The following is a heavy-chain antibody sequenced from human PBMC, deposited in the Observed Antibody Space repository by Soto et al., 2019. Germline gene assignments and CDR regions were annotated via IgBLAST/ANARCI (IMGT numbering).Heavy chain of an antibody. Sequence: EVQLVASGGGLVQPGGSLRLSCAASGFTFSSYSMNWVRQAPGKGLEWVSYISSSSSTIYYADSVKGRFTISRDNAKNSLYLQMNSLRDEDTAVYYCAITLLSSSAIDYYYGMDVWGQGTTVTVSS. CDR2: ISSSSSTI. V-gene: IGHV3-48*02. CDR3: AITLLSSSAIDYYYGMDV. D-gene: IGHD6-6*01. CDR1: GFTFSSYS. J-gene: IGHJ6*02.